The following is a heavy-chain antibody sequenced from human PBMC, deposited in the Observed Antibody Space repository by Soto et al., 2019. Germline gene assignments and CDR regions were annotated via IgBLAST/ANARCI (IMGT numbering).Heavy chain of an antibody. J-gene: IGHJ6*02. CDR1: GSTLGTYS. CDR3: ARPYSNRWSIYYGMDV. CDR2: ISSSSSTI. D-gene: IGHD6-13*01. V-gene: IGHV3-48*02. Sequence: DVQLVESGGGLVQPGGSLRLSCAGSGSTLGTYSMNWVRQAPGKGRGGISYISSSSSTIYYADSVKGRFTMSRDNAKSSLYLQMNSLRDEDTAVYYCARPYSNRWSIYYGMDVWGQGTTVIVSS.